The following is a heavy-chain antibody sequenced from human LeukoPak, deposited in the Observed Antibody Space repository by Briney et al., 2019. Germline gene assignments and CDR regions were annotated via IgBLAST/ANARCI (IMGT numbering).Heavy chain of an antibody. Sequence: PSETLSLTCTVSGGSISSSSYYWGWIRQPPGKGLEWIGSIYYSGGTYNNPSLKSRVTISVDTSKNQFSLKLSSVTAADTAVYYCARDRRLTAIQSWFDPWGQGTLVTVSS. CDR1: GGSISSSSYY. V-gene: IGHV4-39*07. CDR2: IYYSGGT. D-gene: IGHD2-21*02. CDR3: ARDRRLTAIQSWFDP. J-gene: IGHJ5*02.